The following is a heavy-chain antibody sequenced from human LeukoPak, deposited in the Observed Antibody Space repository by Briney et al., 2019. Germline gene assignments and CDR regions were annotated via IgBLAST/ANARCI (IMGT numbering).Heavy chain of an antibody. J-gene: IGHJ4*02. CDR3: ARDIGRGDFWSGYYRPFDY. CDR2: INGDNGDT. Sequence: ASVKVSCKASGYTFTRYALHWVRQAPGQRLEWMGWINGDNGDTKYSQKFQGRVTITKGTSASVVYMELSSLTSEDTAVYYCARDIGRGDFWSGYYRPFDYWGQGTLVTVSS. D-gene: IGHD3-3*01. V-gene: IGHV1-3*01. CDR1: GYTFTRYA.